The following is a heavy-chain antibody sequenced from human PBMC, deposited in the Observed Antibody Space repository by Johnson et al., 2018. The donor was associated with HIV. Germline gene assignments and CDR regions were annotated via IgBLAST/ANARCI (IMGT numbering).Heavy chain of an antibody. CDR3: TSERGRYYDSSNDAFDI. CDR1: GFTFSNAW. J-gene: IGHJ3*02. CDR2: IKSKTDGGTT. Sequence: VQLVESGGGLVKHGGSLRLSCAASGFTFSNAWMSWVGQAPGKGLEWVGRIKSKTDGGTTDYAAPVKGRFTISRDDSKNTLYLQMNSLKTEDTAVYYCTSERGRYYDSSNDAFDIWGQGTMVTVSS. D-gene: IGHD3-22*01. V-gene: IGHV3-15*01.